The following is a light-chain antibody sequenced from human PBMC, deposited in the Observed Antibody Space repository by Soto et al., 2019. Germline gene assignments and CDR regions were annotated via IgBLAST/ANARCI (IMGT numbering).Light chain of an antibody. V-gene: IGLV2-11*01. CDR3: CSYGGRYTSI. J-gene: IGLJ2*01. Sequence: QSALTQPRSVSGSPGQSVTISCTGASSDVGRYNYVSWYQQHPGTAPKLIIYDVSKRPSGVPDRFSCSKSGITASLSISGLQAEDEAKYFCCSYGGRYTSIFGGGTKLTVL. CDR1: SSDVGRYNY. CDR2: DVS.